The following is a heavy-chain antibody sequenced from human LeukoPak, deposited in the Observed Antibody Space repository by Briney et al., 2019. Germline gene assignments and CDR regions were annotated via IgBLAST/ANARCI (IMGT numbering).Heavy chain of an antibody. Sequence: SETLSLTCAVYGGSFSGYYWSWIRQPPGKGLEWIGEINHSGSTDYNPSLKSRVTISVDTSKNQFSLKLSSVTAADTAVYYCARGRVGATVISKWGQGTLVTVSS. CDR3: ARGRVGATVISK. V-gene: IGHV4-34*01. CDR1: GGSFSGYY. D-gene: IGHD1-26*01. CDR2: INHSGST. J-gene: IGHJ4*02.